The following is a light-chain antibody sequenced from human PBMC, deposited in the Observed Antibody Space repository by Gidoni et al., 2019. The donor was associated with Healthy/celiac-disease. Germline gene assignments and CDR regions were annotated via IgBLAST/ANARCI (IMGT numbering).Light chain of an antibody. CDR2: DAS. CDR3: QQRSNWPIT. Sequence: EIVLTQSPATLSLSPGERATLSCRDSQSVSSYLAWYQQKPGQAPRLLIYDASNRATGIPARFSGSGSGTDFTLTISSLEPEDFAVYYCQQRSNWPITFXGXTKVEIK. J-gene: IGKJ4*01. CDR1: QSVSSY. V-gene: IGKV3-11*01.